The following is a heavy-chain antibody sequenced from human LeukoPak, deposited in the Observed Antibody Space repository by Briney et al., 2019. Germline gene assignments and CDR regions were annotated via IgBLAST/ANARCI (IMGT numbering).Heavy chain of an antibody. CDR1: EYTFTDYY. Sequence: ASVKVSCKASEYTFTDYYIHWIRQAPGQGLEWMGRISPNTGGTDHAQEFRNKITMTRDTSISTAYIELSRLISDDTAVYYCARGGRSGYRYFDYWGQGTLVTVSS. D-gene: IGHD5-18*01. CDR3: ARGGRSGYRYFDY. J-gene: IGHJ4*02. V-gene: IGHV1-2*06. CDR2: ISPNTGGT.